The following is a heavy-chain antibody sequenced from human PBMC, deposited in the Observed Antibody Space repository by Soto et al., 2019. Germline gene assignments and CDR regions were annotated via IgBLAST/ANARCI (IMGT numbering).Heavy chain of an antibody. V-gene: IGHV3-30*18. CDR2: ISYDGSNT. J-gene: IGHJ4*02. CDR1: GFTFSSYG. D-gene: IGHD1-26*01. Sequence: QVQLVESGGGVVQPGRSLRLSCAASGFTFSSYGMHWVRQAPGKGLEWVAIISYDGSNTYYEDSVKDRFTISRDNSKNTLYLQMNSLRAEDASVYYCAKEGGLSGTYYISSSYYFDYWGQGTLVTVSS. CDR3: AKEGGLSGTYYISSSYYFDY.